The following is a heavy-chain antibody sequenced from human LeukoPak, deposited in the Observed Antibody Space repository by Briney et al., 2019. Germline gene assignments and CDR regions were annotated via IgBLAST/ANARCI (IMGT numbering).Heavy chain of an antibody. Sequence: GGSLRLSCAASGFTFSRYSMHWVRQAPGKGLVWVSHVNSDGSGTDYADSVKGRFTISRDNAKNSLYLQMNSLRAEDTAVYYCAELGITMIGGVWGKGTTVTISS. D-gene: IGHD3-10*02. V-gene: IGHV3-74*01. CDR2: VNSDGSGT. J-gene: IGHJ6*04. CDR3: AELGITMIGGV. CDR1: GFTFSRYS.